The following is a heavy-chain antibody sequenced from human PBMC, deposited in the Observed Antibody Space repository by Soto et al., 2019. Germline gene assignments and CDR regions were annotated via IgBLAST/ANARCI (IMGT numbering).Heavy chain of an antibody. V-gene: IGHV4-31*03. CDR2: IYYSGST. Sequence: QVQLQESGPGLVKPSQTLSLTCTVSGGSISSSGYNWSWIRQHPGKGLEWIGYIYYSGSTYYNPALKSRVSISIDTPQNQLSLKLSSLTAADTAVYITARHGPGTYPPTPFDYWGQGTLATVSS. CDR1: GGSISSSGYN. D-gene: IGHD3-10*01. CDR3: ARHGPGTYPPTPFDY. J-gene: IGHJ4*02.